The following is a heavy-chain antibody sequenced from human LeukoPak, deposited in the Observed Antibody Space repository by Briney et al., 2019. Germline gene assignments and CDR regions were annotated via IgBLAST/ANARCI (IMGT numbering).Heavy chain of an antibody. V-gene: IGHV4-31*03. D-gene: IGHD6-13*01. CDR3: ARDLQYQQKLTYGMDV. Sequence: PSQTLSLTCTVSGVSISSGGYYWSWIRQHPGKGLEWIGYIYYSGSTYYNPSLKSRVTISVDTSKNQFSLKLSSVTAADTAVYYCARDLQYQQKLTYGMDVWGQGTTVTVSS. CDR2: IYYSGST. CDR1: GVSISSGGYY. J-gene: IGHJ6*02.